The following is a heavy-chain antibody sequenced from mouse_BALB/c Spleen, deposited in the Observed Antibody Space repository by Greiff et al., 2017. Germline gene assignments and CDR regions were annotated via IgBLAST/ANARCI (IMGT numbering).Heavy chain of an antibody. CDR3: AREGDNDVHFDY. V-gene: IGHV3-6*02. D-gene: IGHD2-4*01. CDR1: GYSITSGYY. Sequence: VQLKESGPGLVKPSQSLSLTCSVTGYSITSGYYWIWIRQFPGNKLEWMGYISYDGSNNYNPSLKNRISITRDTSKNQFFLKLNSVTTEDTATYYCAREGDNDVHFDYWGQGTTLTVSS. J-gene: IGHJ2*01. CDR2: ISYDGSN.